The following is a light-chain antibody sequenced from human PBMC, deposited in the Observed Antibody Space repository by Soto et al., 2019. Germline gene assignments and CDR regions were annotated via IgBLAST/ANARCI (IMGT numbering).Light chain of an antibody. Sequence: DIQVTQSPPTLSASVGDRATITCRASQTISTWMAWYQQKPGKAPKLLVYDASALPRGVPSRFSGSGSGTKFTLTIASLQPDDFATYYCQQYETFSGTFGPGTKVDIK. CDR3: QQYETFSGT. J-gene: IGKJ1*01. V-gene: IGKV1-5*01. CDR1: QTISTW. CDR2: DAS.